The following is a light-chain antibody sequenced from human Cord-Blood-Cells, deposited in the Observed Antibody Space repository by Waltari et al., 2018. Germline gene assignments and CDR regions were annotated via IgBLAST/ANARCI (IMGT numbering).Light chain of an antibody. CDR1: ALPKKY. J-gene: IGLJ1*01. CDR3: YSTDSSGNHSV. V-gene: IGLV3-10*01. CDR2: EDS. Sequence: SYELTQPPSVSVSPAQTARITCSGAALPKKYASWYQQKSGQAPVLVIYEDSKRPSGIPERFSGSSSGTMATLTISGAQVEDEADYYCYSTDSSGNHSVFGTGTKVTVL.